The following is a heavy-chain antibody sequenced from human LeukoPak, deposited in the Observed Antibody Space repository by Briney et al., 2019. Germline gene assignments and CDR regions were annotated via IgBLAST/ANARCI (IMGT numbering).Heavy chain of an antibody. V-gene: IGHV3-23*01. CDR3: AKTGSSRVSYFDY. Sequence: GGSLRLSCAASGFTFSSYSMNWVRKAPGKGLEWVSAISGSGGSTYYADSVKGRFTISRDNSKNTLYLQMNSLRAEDTAVYYCAKTGSSRVSYFDYWGQGTLVTVSS. CDR2: ISGSGGST. CDR1: GFTFSSYS. D-gene: IGHD6-6*01. J-gene: IGHJ4*02.